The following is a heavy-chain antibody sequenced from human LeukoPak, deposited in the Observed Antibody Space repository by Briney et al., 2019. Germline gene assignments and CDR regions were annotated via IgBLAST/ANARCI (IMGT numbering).Heavy chain of an antibody. Sequence: GGSLRLSCVVSGFTFSSYAMHWVRQAPGKGLEWVAVISYDGSNKYYADSVKGRFTISRDNSKNTLYLQMNSLRAEDTTKYYCARDLYGGAFDYWGQGTLVTVSS. D-gene: IGHD4-23*01. V-gene: IGHV3-30-3*01. J-gene: IGHJ4*02. CDR1: GFTFSSYA. CDR3: ARDLYGGAFDY. CDR2: ISYDGSNK.